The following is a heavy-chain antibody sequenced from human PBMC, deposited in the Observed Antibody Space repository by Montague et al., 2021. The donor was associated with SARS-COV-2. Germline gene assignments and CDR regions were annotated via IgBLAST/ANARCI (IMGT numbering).Heavy chain of an antibody. V-gene: IGHV3-30*04. CDR2: LSYDGDNK. J-gene: IGHJ4*02. CDR3: ARDWGGVGSGWYTGLDY. CDR1: GFTFSSYA. Sequence: SLRLSCAAAGFTFSSYAMHWVRQAPGKGLEWVAGLSYDGDNKYYADSMKGRLTISRDNSKNTLYLQMNSLRAEDAAVYYWARDWGGVGSGWYTGLDYWGQGTLVTVSS. D-gene: IGHD6-19*01.